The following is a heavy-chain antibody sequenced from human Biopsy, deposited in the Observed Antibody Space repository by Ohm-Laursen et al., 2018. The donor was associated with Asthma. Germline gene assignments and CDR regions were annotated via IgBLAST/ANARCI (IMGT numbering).Heavy chain of an antibody. CDR1: GFTFSSYS. CDR2: ISSGSSTI. D-gene: IGHD5-18*01. V-gene: IGHV3-48*02. J-gene: IGHJ4*02. CDR3: ARFKRGYSYGYAGVFDY. Sequence: LSLTCAASGFTFSSYSMNWVRQAPGKGLEWVSYISSGSSTIYYADSVKGRFTISRDDAKNSLYLQMNSLRDEDTAVYYCARFKRGYSYGYAGVFDYWGQGTLVTVSS.